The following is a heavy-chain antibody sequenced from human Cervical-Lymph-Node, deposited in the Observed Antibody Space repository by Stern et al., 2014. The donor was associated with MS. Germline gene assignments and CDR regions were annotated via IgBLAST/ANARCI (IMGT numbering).Heavy chain of an antibody. J-gene: IGHJ4*02. CDR3: ARHVQGFDY. Sequence: VQLLQPGAEVKKPGESLKISCKLSGYSFTIYYIAWVRQMPGKGLEWMGVISPYDSDTTYSPSFQGQVTISADKSITTAYLQWSSLRASDTAMYYCARHVQGFDYWGQGTLVTVSS. CDR1: GYSFTIYY. V-gene: IGHV5-51*01. CDR2: ISPYDSDT.